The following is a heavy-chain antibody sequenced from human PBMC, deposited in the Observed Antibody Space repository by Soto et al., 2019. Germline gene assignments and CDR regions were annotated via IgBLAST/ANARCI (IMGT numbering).Heavy chain of an antibody. CDR2: ISYDGSNK. Sequence: LRLSWAASGFTFSSYGMHWVRQAPGKGLEWVAVISYDGSNKYYADSVKGRFTISRDNSKNTLYLQMNSLRAEDTAVYYCAKALRDRYHPGYFDYWGQGLLLTVS. V-gene: IGHV3-30*18. J-gene: IGHJ4*02. CDR1: GFTFSSYG. CDR3: AKALRDRYHPGYFDY. D-gene: IGHD1-26*01.